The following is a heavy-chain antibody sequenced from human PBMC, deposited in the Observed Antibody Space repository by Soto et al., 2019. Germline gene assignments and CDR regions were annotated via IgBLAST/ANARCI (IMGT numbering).Heavy chain of an antibody. CDR3: AKEGAPTVRHNYDGSGYSSTGFVY. J-gene: IGHJ4*02. D-gene: IGHD3-22*01. CDR1: GFTFSSYG. CDR2: ISYDGTTR. Sequence: GGSLRLSCAASGFTFSSYGMHWVRQTPGKGLEWVAVISYDGTTRYYADSVKGRFTISRDNSKNTVYLQMNSLRGDDTTVYYCAKEGAPTVRHNYDGSGYSSTGFVYGGRETLVTVSS. V-gene: IGHV3-30*18.